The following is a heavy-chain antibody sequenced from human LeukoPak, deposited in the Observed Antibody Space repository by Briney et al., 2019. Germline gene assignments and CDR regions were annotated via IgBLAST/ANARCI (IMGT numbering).Heavy chain of an antibody. D-gene: IGHD2-2*01. CDR2: ISAYNGNT. CDR3: ARGRIVVVPAALYYMDV. V-gene: IGHV1-18*01. CDR1: GYTFTNYG. Sequence: ASVKVSCKASGYTFTNYGISWVRQAPGQGLEWMGWISAYNGNTNYAQKLQGRVTMTTDTSTSTAYMELRSLRSDDTAVYYCARGRIVVVPAALYYMDVWGKGTTVTVSS. J-gene: IGHJ6*03.